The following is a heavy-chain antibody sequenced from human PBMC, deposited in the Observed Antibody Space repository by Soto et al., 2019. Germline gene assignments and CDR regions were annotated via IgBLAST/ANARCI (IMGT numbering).Heavy chain of an antibody. V-gene: IGHV1-8*01. CDR2: MNPNSGNT. D-gene: IGHD2-15*01. CDR1: GYTFTSYD. J-gene: IGHJ4*02. CDR3: ASPSTYCSGGSCYYFDY. Sequence: GASVKVSCKASGYTFTSYDINWVRQATGQGLEWMGWMNPNSGNTGYAQKFQGRVTMTRNTSISTAYMELSSLRSEDTAVYYCASPSTYCSGGSCYYFDYWGQGTLVTVS.